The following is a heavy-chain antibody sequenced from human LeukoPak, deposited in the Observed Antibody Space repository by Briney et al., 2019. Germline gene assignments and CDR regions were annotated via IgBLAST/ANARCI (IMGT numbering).Heavy chain of an antibody. CDR1: GGSISSYY. J-gene: IGHJ4*02. D-gene: IGHD3-10*01. Sequence: SETLSLTCTVSGGSISSYYWSWIRQPPGKGLEWIGYINYSGSTNYNPSLKSRVTISVDTSKNQFSLKLSSVTAADTAVYYCARAPQQYGSGSYPFDYWGQGTLVTVSS. CDR2: INYSGST. V-gene: IGHV4-59*01. CDR3: ARAPQQYGSGSYPFDY.